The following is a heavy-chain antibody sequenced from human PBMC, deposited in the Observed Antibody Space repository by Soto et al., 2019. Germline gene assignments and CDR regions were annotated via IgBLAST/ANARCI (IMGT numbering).Heavy chain of an antibody. D-gene: IGHD3-22*01. V-gene: IGHV3-23*01. CDR1: GFTFSSYA. CDR2: ISGSGGST. Sequence: EVQLLESGGGLVQPGGSLRLSCAASGFTFSSYAMSWVRQAPGKGLEWVSAISGSGGSTYYADSVKGRFTISRDNSKNTLYLQMNSLRAEDTAVYYCAKGGDSSGYYYVPFSDYWGQGTLVTVSS. CDR3: AKGGDSSGYYYVPFSDY. J-gene: IGHJ4*02.